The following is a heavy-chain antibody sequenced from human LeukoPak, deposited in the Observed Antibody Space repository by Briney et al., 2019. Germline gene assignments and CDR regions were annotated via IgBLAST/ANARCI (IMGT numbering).Heavy chain of an antibody. CDR2: INHSGST. D-gene: IGHD6-13*01. J-gene: IGHJ4*02. V-gene: IGHV4-34*01. CDR3: ARGAAAGTFTPT. Sequence: SETLSLTCAVYGGSFSGYYWSWIRQPPGKGLEWIGEINHSGSTNYNPSLKSRVTISVDTSKNQFSLKLSSVTAADTAVYYCARGAAAGTFTPTWGQGTLVTVSS. CDR1: GGSFSGYY.